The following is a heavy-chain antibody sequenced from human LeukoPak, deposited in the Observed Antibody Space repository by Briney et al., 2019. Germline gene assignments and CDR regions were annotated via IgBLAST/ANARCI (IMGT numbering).Heavy chain of an antibody. D-gene: IGHD3-10*01. CDR3: ARTRAPESLWFGELSSDAFDI. V-gene: IGHV4-34*01. CDR2: INHSGST. CDR1: GGSFSGYY. Sequence: KTSETLSLTCAVYGGSFSGYYWSWIRQPPGKGLEWIGKINHSGSTNYNPPLKSRVTISVDTSKNQFSLKLSSVTAADTAVYYCARTRAPESLWFGELSSDAFDIWGQGTMVTVSS. J-gene: IGHJ3*02.